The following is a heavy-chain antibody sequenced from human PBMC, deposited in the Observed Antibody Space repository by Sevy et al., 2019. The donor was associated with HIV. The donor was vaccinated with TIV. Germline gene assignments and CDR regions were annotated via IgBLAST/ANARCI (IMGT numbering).Heavy chain of an antibody. CDR2: IFYSGST. D-gene: IGHD4-17*01. Sequence: SETLSLTCTVSGGSISSSSYYWGWIRQPPGKGLEWIGSIFYSGSTYYNPSLKSRVTISGDTSKNQFSLKLSSVTAADTAVYYCARHTTGTPRYFDYWGQGTLVTVSS. V-gene: IGHV4-39*01. CDR3: ARHTTGTPRYFDY. J-gene: IGHJ4*02. CDR1: GGSISSSSYY.